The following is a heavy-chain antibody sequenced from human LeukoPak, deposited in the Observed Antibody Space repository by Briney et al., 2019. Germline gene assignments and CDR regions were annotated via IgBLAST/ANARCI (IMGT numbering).Heavy chain of an antibody. Sequence: SETLSLTCTVYGGSISSSCYYWGWLRQPPGKGLEWMGSIYYSGSTYYNPSLKSRVTISVDTSKNQFSLKLSSVTAADTAVYYCARRDGYNQYFDYWGQGTLVTVSS. V-gene: IGHV4-39*01. CDR1: GGSISSSCYY. D-gene: IGHD5-24*01. J-gene: IGHJ4*02. CDR2: IYYSGST. CDR3: ARRDGYNQYFDY.